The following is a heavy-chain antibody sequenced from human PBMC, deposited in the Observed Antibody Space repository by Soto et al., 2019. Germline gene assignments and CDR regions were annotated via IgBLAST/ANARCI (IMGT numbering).Heavy chain of an antibody. Sequence: QVQLVQSGAEVKKPGASVKVSCKASGYTFASYGISWVRQAPGQGLEWMGWISAYNGHTYYPQKLQGRVTMTTDISTSTAYMELRSLSSVDTAVYYCARDVASAGTTWCDTWGQGTLVTVSS. CDR3: ARDVASAGTTWCDT. J-gene: IGHJ5*02. D-gene: IGHD6-13*01. CDR1: GYTFASYG. CDR2: ISAYNGHT. V-gene: IGHV1-18*01.